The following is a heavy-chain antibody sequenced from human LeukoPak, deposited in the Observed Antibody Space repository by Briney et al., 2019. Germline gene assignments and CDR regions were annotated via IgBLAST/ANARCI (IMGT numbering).Heavy chain of an antibody. V-gene: IGHV3-48*04. D-gene: IGHD6-19*01. CDR2: ISSSSSTI. CDR1: GFTFSSYS. CDR3: ARARIAVAGGGFDP. J-gene: IGHJ5*02. Sequence: PGGSLRLSCAASGFTFSSYSMNWVRQAPGKGLEWVSYISSSSSTIYYADSVKGRFTISRDNAKNSLYLQMNSLRAEDTAVYYCARARIAVAGGGFDPWGQGTLVIVSS.